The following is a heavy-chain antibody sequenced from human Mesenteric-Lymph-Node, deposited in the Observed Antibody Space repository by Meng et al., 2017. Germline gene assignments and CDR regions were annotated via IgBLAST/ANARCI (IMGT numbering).Heavy chain of an antibody. CDR2: IFHTGST. D-gene: IGHD3-22*01. V-gene: IGHV4-4*02. J-gene: IGHJ4*02. Sequence: QVPLEESGPQLVKSSGPLSPTWAVSGGSINSHNWWSWVRQAPGKGLECIGEIFHTGSTNYNPSLESRVTISLDKSKNQFSLKLTSVTAADSAVYYCARSRGYSYITSGYDYWGQGTLVTVSS. CDR3: ARSRGYSYITSGYDY. CDR1: GGSINSHNW.